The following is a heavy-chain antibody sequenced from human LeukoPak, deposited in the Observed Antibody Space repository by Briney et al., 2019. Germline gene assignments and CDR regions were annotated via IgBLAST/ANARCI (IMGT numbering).Heavy chain of an antibody. CDR3: ARKGPEQWLVDYFDY. D-gene: IGHD6-19*01. CDR2: IYYSGST. Sequence: SETLSLTCTVSGGSISSYYWSWIRQPPGKGLEWIGYIYYSGSTNYNPSLKSRVTISVDTSKNQFSLKLSSVTAADTAVYYCARKGPEQWLVDYFDYWGQGTLVTVSS. V-gene: IGHV4-59*01. J-gene: IGHJ4*02. CDR1: GGSISSYY.